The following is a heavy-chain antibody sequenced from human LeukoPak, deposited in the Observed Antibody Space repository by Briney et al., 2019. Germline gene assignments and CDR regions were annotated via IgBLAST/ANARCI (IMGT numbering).Heavy chain of an antibody. V-gene: IGHV4-59*11. CDR1: GGSISSHY. CDR3: ARNTDDSDFDY. J-gene: IGHJ4*02. D-gene: IGHD3-22*01. Sequence: PSETLSLTCTVSGGSISSHYWSWIRQPPGKGLEWIGYIYYSGSTNYNPSLKSRVTISVDTSKNQFSLKLSSMTAADTAVYYCARNTDDSDFDYWGQGTLVTVSS. CDR2: IYYSGST.